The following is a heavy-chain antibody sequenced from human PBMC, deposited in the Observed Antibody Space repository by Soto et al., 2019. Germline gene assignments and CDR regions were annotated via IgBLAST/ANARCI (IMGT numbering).Heavy chain of an antibody. D-gene: IGHD3-16*02. CDR3: TTPTYYDYVWGSYRDFDY. V-gene: IGHV3-15*01. CDR1: GFTFSNAW. Sequence: EVQLVESGGGLVKPGGSLRLSCAASGFTFSNAWMSWVRQARGKGLEWVGRIKSKTDGGTTDYAAPVKGRFTISRDDSKNTLYLQMNSLKTEDTAVYYCTTPTYYDYVWGSYRDFDYWGQGTLVTVSS. CDR2: IKSKTDGGTT. J-gene: IGHJ4*02.